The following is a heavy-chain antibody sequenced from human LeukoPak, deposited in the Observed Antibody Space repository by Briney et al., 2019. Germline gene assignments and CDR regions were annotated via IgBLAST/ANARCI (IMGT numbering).Heavy chain of an antibody. CDR2: IYYSGST. CDR3: AREGYCSSTSCLDAFDI. Sequence: PSETLSLTCTVSGGSISSYYWSWIRQPPGKGLEWIGYIYYSGSTNYNPSLKSRVTISVDTSKNQFSLKLSSGTAADTAVYYCAREGYCSSTSCLDAFDIWGQGTMVTVSS. D-gene: IGHD2-2*01. CDR1: GGSISSYY. J-gene: IGHJ3*02. V-gene: IGHV4-59*01.